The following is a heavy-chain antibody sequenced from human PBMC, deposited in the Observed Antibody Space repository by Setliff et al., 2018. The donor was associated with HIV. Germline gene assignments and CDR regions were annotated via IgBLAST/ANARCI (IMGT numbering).Heavy chain of an antibody. D-gene: IGHD6-19*01. V-gene: IGHV4-39*01. CDR3: ARHDGGGWYVRVLATSFDY. CDR2: IYYSGST. J-gene: IGHJ4*02. Sequence: SETLSLTCTVSGGSIWNYYWSWIRQPPGKGLESIWSIYYSGSTYYKPSLKSRVTISVDTSKNQFSLKLSSVTAAGTAVYYCARHDGGGWYVRVLATSFDYWGQG. CDR1: GGSIWNYY.